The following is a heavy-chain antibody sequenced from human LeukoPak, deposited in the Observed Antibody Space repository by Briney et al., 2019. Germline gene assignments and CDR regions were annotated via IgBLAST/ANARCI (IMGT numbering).Heavy chain of an antibody. V-gene: IGHV1-18*01. CDR2: ISVYNGNT. CDR1: GYTFANFG. CDR3: ARACSSSSCYMVH. D-gene: IGHD2-2*02. Sequence: AASVKVSCKASGYTFANFGITWVRPAPGQGLEWMGWISVYNGNTNYAQNLQGRVTLTTDTSTSTAYMELRSLRSDDTALYYCARACSSSSCYMVHWGQGTLVTVSS. J-gene: IGHJ4*02.